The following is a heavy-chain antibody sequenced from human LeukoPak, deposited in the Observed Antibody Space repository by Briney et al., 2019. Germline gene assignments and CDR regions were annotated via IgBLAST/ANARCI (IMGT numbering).Heavy chain of an antibody. J-gene: IGHJ4*02. D-gene: IGHD4-17*01. CDR2: ISDDGRRK. CDR1: GLSFISYG. CDR3: AKRPSDYGDYVSYFDY. Sequence: GGSLRLSCAASGLSFISYGMHWVRQAPGKELEWVGVISDDGRRKDYADSVKGRFTISRDNSKDTLYLQMNSLRAEDTAAYYCAKRPSDYGDYVSYFDYWGQGTLVTVSS. V-gene: IGHV3-30*18.